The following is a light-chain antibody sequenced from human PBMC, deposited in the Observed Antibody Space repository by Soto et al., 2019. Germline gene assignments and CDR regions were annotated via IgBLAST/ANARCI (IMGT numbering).Light chain of an antibody. CDR1: NSNIGRDN. CDR3: AAWDDSLSDVV. CDR2: RNN. Sequence: QSVLTQPPSASGAPGQRVTISCSGSNSNIGRDNVYWYQHLPGTTPKLLIYRNNQRPSGVPDRFSGFKSGTSASLAISGLRSEDESDYYCAAWDDSLSDVVFGGGTKLTVL. J-gene: IGLJ2*01. V-gene: IGLV1-47*01.